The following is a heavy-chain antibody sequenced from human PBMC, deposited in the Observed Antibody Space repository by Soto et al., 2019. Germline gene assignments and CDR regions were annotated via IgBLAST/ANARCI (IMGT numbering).Heavy chain of an antibody. CDR3: CVVKRLDQYSKSGYWFDP. J-gene: IGHJ5*02. V-gene: IGHV3-15*01. D-gene: IGHD4-4*01. CDR1: GFTFSHAW. Sequence: PRGSLVLSCAASGFTFSHAWMSWVRQAPGKGLDLVGRIKSKADGETKDYGAPVRGRFTISRDDAKDTFYLQMNRLRIEDTAVYYCCVVKRLDQYSKSGYWFDPWGPGTMVTVSS. CDR2: IKSKADGETK.